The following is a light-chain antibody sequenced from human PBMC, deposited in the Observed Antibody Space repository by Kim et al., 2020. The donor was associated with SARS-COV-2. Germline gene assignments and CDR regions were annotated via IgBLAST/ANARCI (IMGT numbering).Light chain of an antibody. V-gene: IGLV2-8*01. Sequence: QSALTQPPSASGSPGQSVTISCTGSSSDVGGYNYASWYQQHPGKAPRPMIYDVSKRPSWIPDRFSGSKSGSTASLTVSGLQAEDEADYYCGSFAGSKKWLFGGGTQLTVL. CDR3: GSFAGSKKWL. CDR2: DVS. CDR1: SSDVGGYNY. J-gene: IGLJ2*01.